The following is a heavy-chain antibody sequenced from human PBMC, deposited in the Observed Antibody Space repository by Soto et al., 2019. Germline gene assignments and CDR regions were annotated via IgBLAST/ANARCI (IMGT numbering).Heavy chain of an antibody. J-gene: IGHJ6*02. CDR2: IHGGNAAT. CDR3: ASSVTEYSYDRLDV. CDR1: GFRFNNYA. Sequence: QVQLLQSGAEVKRPGASLKVSCKPSGFRFNNYAIHWVRQAPGQRLEWMGWIHGGNAATKYSQKFRGRVTLSRDISTKTVYMDLSRLSSEDTSLYYCASSVTEYSYDRLDVWGPGTTVTVSS. V-gene: IGHV1-3*01. D-gene: IGHD5-18*01.